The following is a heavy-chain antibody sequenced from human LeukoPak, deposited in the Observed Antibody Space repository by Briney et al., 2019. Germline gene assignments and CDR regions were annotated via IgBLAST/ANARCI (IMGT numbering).Heavy chain of an antibody. CDR2: ISQRVSDV. D-gene: IGHD3-9*01. CDR3: VSENDILTGYPAAYYYYGMDV. CDR1: GFTFSDYY. V-gene: IGHV3-11*04. J-gene: IGHJ6*02. Sequence: GGSLRLSCAASGFTFSDYYMSWIRQAPGKGLEWVSYISQRVSDVQYADSVKGRFTISRDNAKNSLYLQMNSLRAEDTAVYYCVSENDILTGYPAAYYYYGMDVWGQGTTVTVSS.